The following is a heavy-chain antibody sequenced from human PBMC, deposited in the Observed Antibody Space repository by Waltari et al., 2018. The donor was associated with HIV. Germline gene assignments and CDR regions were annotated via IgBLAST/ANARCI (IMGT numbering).Heavy chain of an antibody. D-gene: IGHD2-21*01. V-gene: IGHV4-34*01. J-gene: IGHJ4*02. Sequence: QVQLRQWGAGLLKPSETLSLTCAVHGSSFNDYFWAWFRRSPEKGLEWIGENDHRGETNYNPSFKSRVVISVDMSKNQFSLNLKSVTAADTAVYYCARGLGSRPFFRAYEPWGQGTLVTVSS. CDR3: ARGLGSRPFFRAYEP. CDR1: GSSFNDYF. CDR2: NDHRGET.